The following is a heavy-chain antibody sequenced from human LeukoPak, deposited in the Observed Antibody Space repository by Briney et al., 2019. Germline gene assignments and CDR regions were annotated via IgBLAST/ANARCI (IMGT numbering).Heavy chain of an antibody. D-gene: IGHD6-13*01. J-gene: IGHJ4*02. V-gene: IGHV1-2*02. Sequence: ASVKVSCKASGYTFTVYNMHWVRQAPGQGLEWMGWTNPNSGGTNYAQKFQGRVTMTRDTSISTAYMELSRLRADDTAVYYGGSGGRGLRRYEQQLGDYWGQGTLVTVSS. CDR3: GSGGRGLRRYEQQLGDY. CDR1: GYTFTVYN. CDR2: TNPNSGGT.